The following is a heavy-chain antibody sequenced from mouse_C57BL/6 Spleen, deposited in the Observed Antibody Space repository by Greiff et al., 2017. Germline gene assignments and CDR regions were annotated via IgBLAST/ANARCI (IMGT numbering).Heavy chain of an antibody. CDR1: GYTFTDYY. CDR3: ARSYYYGSRLLDFAY. D-gene: IGHD1-1*01. J-gene: IGHJ3*01. Sequence: EVQLQQSGPELVKPGASVKISCKASGYTFTDYYMNWVKQSHGKSLEWIGDINPNNGGTSYNQKFKGKATLTVDKSSSTAYMELRSLTSEDSAVYYCARSYYYGSRLLDFAYWGQGTLVTVSA. CDR2: INPNNGGT. V-gene: IGHV1-26*01.